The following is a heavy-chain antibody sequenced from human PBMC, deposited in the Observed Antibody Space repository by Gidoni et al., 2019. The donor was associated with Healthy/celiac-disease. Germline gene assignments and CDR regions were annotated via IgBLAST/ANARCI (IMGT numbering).Heavy chain of an antibody. CDR1: GFTFDDYA. D-gene: IGHD3-22*01. CDR2: ISWNSGSI. CDR3: AKGREYYYDSSGYFDY. Sequence: EVQLVESGGGLVQPGRSLRLSCAASGFTFDDYAMHGVRQAPGKGLGWVSCISWNSGSIGYADSVKGRFTISRDNAKNSLYLQMNSLRAEDTALYYCAKGREYYYDSSGYFDYWGQGTLVTVSS. V-gene: IGHV3-9*01. J-gene: IGHJ4*02.